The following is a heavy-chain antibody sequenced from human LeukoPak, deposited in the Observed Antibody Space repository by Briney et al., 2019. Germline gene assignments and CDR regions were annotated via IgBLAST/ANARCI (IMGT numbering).Heavy chain of an antibody. CDR3: AKSTDYYYMDV. D-gene: IGHD1-1*01. Sequence: PGGSLRLSCAASGFTFDDYAMNWVRQAPGKGREWVSGIRWNSGSIGYAESVKGRFTISRDNAKNSLYLQMNSLRAEDMGLYFCAKSTDYYYMDVWGKGTTVTVSS. V-gene: IGHV3-9*03. J-gene: IGHJ6*03. CDR2: IRWNSGSI. CDR1: GFTFDDYA.